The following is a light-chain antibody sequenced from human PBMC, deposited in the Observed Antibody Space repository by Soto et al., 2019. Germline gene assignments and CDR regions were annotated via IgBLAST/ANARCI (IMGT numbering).Light chain of an antibody. CDR3: QQYNSYSRGT. CDR2: TAT. CDR1: QSISSW. V-gene: IGKV1-5*03. J-gene: IGKJ1*01. Sequence: DIQMTQSPSTLSASVGDRVTITCRASQSISSWLAWYQQKPGKAPKLLIYTATRLESGAPSTFSGSGSGTEFTLTFSSLQPDDFATYYCQQYNSYSRGTFGQGTKVEIK.